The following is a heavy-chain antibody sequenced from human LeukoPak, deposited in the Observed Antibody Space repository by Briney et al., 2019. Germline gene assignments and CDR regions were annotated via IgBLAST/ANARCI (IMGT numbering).Heavy chain of an antibody. D-gene: IGHD5-24*01. Sequence: SETLSLTCAVYGGSFSGYYWSWIRQPPGKGLEWIGEINHSGSTNYNPSLKSRVTISVDTSKNQFPLKLSSVTAADTAVYYCARGDRGSPRERYYYYMDVWGKGTTVTLSS. CDR3: ARGDRGSPRERYYYYMDV. J-gene: IGHJ6*03. CDR2: INHSGST. V-gene: IGHV4-34*01. CDR1: GGSFSGYY.